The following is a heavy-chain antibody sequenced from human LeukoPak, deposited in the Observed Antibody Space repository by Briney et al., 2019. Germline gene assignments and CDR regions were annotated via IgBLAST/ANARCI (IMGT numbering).Heavy chain of an antibody. V-gene: IGHV1-46*01. CDR3: ARTEGTDCSGGSCYFRY. CDR1: GYTFTSYY. D-gene: IGHD2-15*01. J-gene: IGHJ4*02. Sequence: ASVKVSCKASGYTFTSYYMHWVRQAPGQGLEWMGIINPSGGSTSYAQKFQGRVTMTRDTSTSTVYMELSSLRSEDTAVYYCARTEGTDCSGGSCYFRYWDQGTLVTVSS. CDR2: INPSGGST.